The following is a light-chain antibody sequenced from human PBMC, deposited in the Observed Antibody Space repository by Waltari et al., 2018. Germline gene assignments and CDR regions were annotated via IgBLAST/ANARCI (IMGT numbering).Light chain of an antibody. CDR1: SSDVGSYNL. J-gene: IGLJ1*01. CDR2: EGN. Sequence: QSALTQPASVSGSPGQSITISCTGTSSDVGSYNLVSWYQQHPGKAPKLMIYEGNKRPSGVSNRFSGSKSCNTASLTISGLQAEDEADYYCCSYAGSSTFVFGTGTKATVL. V-gene: IGLV2-23*01. CDR3: CSYAGSSTFV.